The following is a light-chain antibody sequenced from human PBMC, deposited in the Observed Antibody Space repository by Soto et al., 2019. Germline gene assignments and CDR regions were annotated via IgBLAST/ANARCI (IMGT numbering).Light chain of an antibody. CDR2: DAS. CDR3: QQYNSYPKT. CDR1: QSISSW. V-gene: IGKV1-5*01. J-gene: IGKJ1*01. Sequence: IPMARGPSTPSAAIGARVGMSWMASQSISSWLAWYQQKPGKAPKLLIYDASSLESGAPSRFSGSGAGTEFTLTSSSLQPDDSATYYCQQYNSYPKTFGQGTKVDIK.